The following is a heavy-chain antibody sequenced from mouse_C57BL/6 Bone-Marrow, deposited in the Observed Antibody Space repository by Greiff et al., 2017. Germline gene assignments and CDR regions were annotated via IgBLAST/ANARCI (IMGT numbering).Heavy chain of an antibody. CDR3: ARGGDLMVKGYFDY. V-gene: IGHV1-54*01. CDR1: GYAFTNYL. J-gene: IGHJ2*01. Sequence: QVQLQQSGAELVRPGTSVKVSCKASGYAFTNYLIEWVKQRPGQGLEWIGVINPGSGGTNYNEKFKGKATLTADKSSSTAYMQLSSLTSEDSAVYFCARGGDLMVKGYFDYGCQGTTLTVSS. D-gene: IGHD2-2*01. CDR2: INPGSGGT.